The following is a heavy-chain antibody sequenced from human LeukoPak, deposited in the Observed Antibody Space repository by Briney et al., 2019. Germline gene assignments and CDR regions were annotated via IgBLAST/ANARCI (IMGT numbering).Heavy chain of an antibody. CDR1: GGSISSYY. CDR3: ARHHGSGSFHFDY. CDR2: IYYSGST. J-gene: IGHJ4*02. D-gene: IGHD3-10*01. Sequence: SETLSLTCTVSGGSISSYYWSWIRQPPGKGLEWIGYIYYSGSTNYSPSLKSRVTISVDTSKNQFSLKLSSVTAADTAVYYCARHHGSGSFHFDYWGQGTLVTVSS. V-gene: IGHV4-59*01.